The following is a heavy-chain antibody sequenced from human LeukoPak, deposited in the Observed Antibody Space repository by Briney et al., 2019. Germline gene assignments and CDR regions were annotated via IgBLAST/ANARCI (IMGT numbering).Heavy chain of an antibody. D-gene: IGHD3-16*01. CDR1: DGSISSYH. CDR2: IYSPGRT. Sequence: PSEPLSLTCTVSDGSISSYHWSWIRQPPGKGLKGIGSIYSPGRTNYHPSLQSRITISVDTSKNQFSLKLSSVTAADTAVYYCARHILHLGESHWGQGILVTVSS. J-gene: IGHJ4*02. V-gene: IGHV4-4*08. CDR3: ARHILHLGESH.